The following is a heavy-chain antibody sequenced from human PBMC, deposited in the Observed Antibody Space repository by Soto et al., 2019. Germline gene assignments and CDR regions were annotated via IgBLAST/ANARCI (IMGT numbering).Heavy chain of an antibody. V-gene: IGHV5-51*01. J-gene: IGHJ6*02. D-gene: IGHD6-6*01. Sequence: GESLKISCQGSGYSFASYWIGWVRQVPGKDLEWMGIIYPGDSDTRYSPSFQGQVTISADKSLRTAYLQWTSLKASDTALYYCARTRSFTLGFYYDGMDVWGQGTTVTVSS. CDR1: GYSFASYW. CDR2: IYPGDSDT. CDR3: ARTRSFTLGFYYDGMDV.